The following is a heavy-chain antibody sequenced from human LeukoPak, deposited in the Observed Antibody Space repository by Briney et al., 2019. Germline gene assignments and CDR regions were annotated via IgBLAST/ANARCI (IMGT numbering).Heavy chain of an antibody. CDR3: ARGTAAAGTWWFDP. V-gene: IGHV7-4-1*02. CDR2: INTNTGNP. J-gene: IGHJ5*02. Sequence: ASVKVSCKASGYTFTSYAMNWVRQAPGQGLEWMGWINTNTGNPTYAQGFTGRFVFSLDTSVSTAYLQISSLRAEDTAVYYCARGTAAAGTWWFDPWGQGTLVTVSS. CDR1: GYTFTSYA. D-gene: IGHD6-13*01.